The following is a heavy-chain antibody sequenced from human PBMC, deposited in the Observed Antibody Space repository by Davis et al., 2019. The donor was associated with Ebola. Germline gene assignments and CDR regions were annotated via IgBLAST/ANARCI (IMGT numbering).Heavy chain of an antibody. CDR3: ARPTTEDNIDAFEI. V-gene: IGHV1-18*01. CDR2: ISAYNGNT. Sequence: AASVKVSCKASGYTFTSYGISWVRQAPGQGLEWMGWISAYNGNTNYAQKLQGRVTMTTDTSTSTAYIELRSLRSDDTAVYYCARPTTEDNIDAFEIWGQGTMVTVSS. CDR1: GYTFTSYG. D-gene: IGHD4-11*01. J-gene: IGHJ3*02.